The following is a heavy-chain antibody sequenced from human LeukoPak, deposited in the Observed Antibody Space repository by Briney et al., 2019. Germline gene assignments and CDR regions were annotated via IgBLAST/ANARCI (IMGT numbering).Heavy chain of an antibody. CDR1: GFTFSDYY. J-gene: IGHJ4*02. V-gene: IGHV3-11*04. CDR2: ISSSGSTI. D-gene: IGHD3-10*01. CDR3: ARVPQRGLLWFGELPYTPDY. Sequence: GGSLRLSCAASGFTFSDYYMSWIRQAPGKGLEWVSYISSSGSTIYYADSVKGRFTISRDNAKNSLYLQMNSLRAEDTAVYYCARVPQRGLLWFGELPYTPDYWGQGTLVTVSS.